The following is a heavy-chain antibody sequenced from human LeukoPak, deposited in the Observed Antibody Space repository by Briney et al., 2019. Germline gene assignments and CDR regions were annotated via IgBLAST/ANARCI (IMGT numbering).Heavy chain of an antibody. D-gene: IGHD6-19*01. CDR1: GGSISSSYF. CDR2: IYTSGST. J-gene: IGHJ4*02. CDR3: ARGQVGRAGTFRIWAYFDH. Sequence: SVTLSLTCTVSGGSISSSYFWGWIRQPAGKGLEWIGLIYTSGSTNYNPSLKSRVTISLDTSKNQFSLKLTSVTAADTAVYYCARGQVGRAGTFRIWAYFDHWGQGTLVIVSS. V-gene: IGHV4-4*07.